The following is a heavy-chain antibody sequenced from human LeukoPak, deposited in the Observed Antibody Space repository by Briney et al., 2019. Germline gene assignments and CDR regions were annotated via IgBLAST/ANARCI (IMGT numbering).Heavy chain of an antibody. J-gene: IGHJ4*02. V-gene: IGHV3-74*01. CDR2: INNDGSGT. D-gene: IGHD6-13*01. CDR1: GSTFSSYW. CDR3: AKTDSSSWYYFDY. Sequence: GGSLRLSCAASGSTFSSYWMHWVRQAPGKGPVWVSRINNDGSGTTYADSVKGRFTISRDDAKNTLYLQMNSLRAEDTAVYYCAKTDSSSWYYFDYWGQGTLVTVSS.